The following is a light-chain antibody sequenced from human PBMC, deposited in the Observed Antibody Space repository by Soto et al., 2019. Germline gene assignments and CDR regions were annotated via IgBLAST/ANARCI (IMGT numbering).Light chain of an antibody. Sequence: QSALTQPASVSGSPGQSITISCTGTSSDVGSYNLVSWHQQHPGKAPKLMIYEGSKRPSGVSNRFSGSKSGNTASLTISGLQAEDEADYYCCSYAGSSTSVVFGGGTKLTVL. CDR3: CSYAGSSTSVV. V-gene: IGLV2-23*01. CDR2: EGS. CDR1: SSDVGSYNL. J-gene: IGLJ2*01.